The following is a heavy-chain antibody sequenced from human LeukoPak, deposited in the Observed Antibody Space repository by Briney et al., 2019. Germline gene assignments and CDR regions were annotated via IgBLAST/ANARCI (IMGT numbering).Heavy chain of an antibody. Sequence: SETLSLTCAVYGGSFSGYYWSWIRQPPGKGLEWIGEINHSGSTNYNPSLKSRVTISVDTSKNQLSLKLSSVTAADTAVYYCARGITMVRGVIIPAYNWFDPWGQGTLVTVSS. CDR3: ARGITMVRGVIIPAYNWFDP. V-gene: IGHV4-34*01. CDR2: INHSGST. CDR1: GGSFSGYY. D-gene: IGHD3-10*01. J-gene: IGHJ5*02.